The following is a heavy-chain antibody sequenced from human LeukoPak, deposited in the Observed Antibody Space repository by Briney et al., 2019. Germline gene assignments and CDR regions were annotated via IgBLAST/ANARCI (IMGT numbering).Heavy chain of an antibody. D-gene: IGHD6-13*01. CDR2: IRESGGST. CDR3: AKTKPYGTTWYGGID. CDR1: GFTVSSYA. Sequence: PGGSLRLSCVASGFTVSSYAMSWVRQAPGKGLEWVSAIRESGGSTHYADSVKGRFTISRDNSKNTLYLQMNSLRAEDTAVYYCAKTKPYGTTWYGGIDWGQGALVTVSS. V-gene: IGHV3-23*01. J-gene: IGHJ4*02.